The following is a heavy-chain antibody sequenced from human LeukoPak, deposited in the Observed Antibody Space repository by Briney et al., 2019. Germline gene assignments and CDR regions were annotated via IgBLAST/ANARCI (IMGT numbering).Heavy chain of an antibody. CDR3: AGSSSWYDPLDY. J-gene: IGHJ4*02. D-gene: IGHD6-13*01. CDR2: INHSGST. Sequence: SETLSLTCAVYGGSFSGYYWSWIPQPAGKGLEWIGEINHSGSTNYNPSLKSRVTISVDTSKNQFSLKLSSMTAADTAVYYCAGSSSWYDPLDYWGQGTLVTVSS. V-gene: IGHV4-34*01. CDR1: GGSFSGYY.